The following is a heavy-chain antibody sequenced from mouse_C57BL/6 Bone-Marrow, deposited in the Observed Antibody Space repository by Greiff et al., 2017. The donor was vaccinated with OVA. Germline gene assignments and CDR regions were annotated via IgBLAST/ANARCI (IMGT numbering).Heavy chain of an antibody. Sequence: EVKLMESGPVLVKPGASVKMSCKASGYTFTDYYMNWVKQSHGKSLEWIGVINPYNGGTSYNQKFKGKATLTVDKSSSTAYMELNSLTSEDSAVYYCARGQTAQNYFDYWGQGTTLTVSS. V-gene: IGHV1-19*01. D-gene: IGHD3-2*02. CDR2: INPYNGGT. CDR1: GYTFTDYY. J-gene: IGHJ2*01. CDR3: ARGQTAQNYFDY.